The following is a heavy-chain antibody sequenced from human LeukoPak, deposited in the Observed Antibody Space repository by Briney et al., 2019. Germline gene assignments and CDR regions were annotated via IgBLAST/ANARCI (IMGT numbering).Heavy chain of an antibody. CDR2: ISSTGGST. CDR1: GSTFSSYA. D-gene: IGHD4-11*01. J-gene: IGHJ3*02. V-gene: IGHV3-64D*09. CDR3: VKAPRTTVVGFDI. Sequence: GGSLRLSCSASGSTFSSYAMHWVRQAPGKGLEYVSAISSTGGSTYYADSVKGRFTISRDNSKNTLYLQMSSLRAEDTSVYYCVKAPRTTVVGFDIWGQGTMVTVSS.